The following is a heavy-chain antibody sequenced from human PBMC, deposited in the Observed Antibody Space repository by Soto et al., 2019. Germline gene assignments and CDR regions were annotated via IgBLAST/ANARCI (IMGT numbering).Heavy chain of an antibody. Sequence: SETLSLTCAVSSGSISSSNWWSWVRQPPGKGLEWIGEIYHSGSTNYNPSLKSRVTISVDKSKNQFSLKLNSVTAADTAVYYCARSKNGEDFWSGPLDYWGQGTMVTVSS. D-gene: IGHD3-3*01. CDR2: IYHSGST. V-gene: IGHV4-4*02. CDR3: ARSKNGEDFWSGPLDY. CDR1: SGSISSSNW. J-gene: IGHJ4*02.